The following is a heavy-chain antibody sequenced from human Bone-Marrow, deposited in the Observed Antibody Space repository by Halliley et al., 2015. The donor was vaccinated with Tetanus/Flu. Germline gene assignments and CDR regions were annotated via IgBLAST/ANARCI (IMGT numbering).Heavy chain of an antibody. V-gene: IGHV4-61*01. CDR3: ARDLPSSACMDV. Sequence: TLSLTCTVSGGSVSSPSDYWSWIRQPPGKGLEWIGYIYFSGSTNYNPSLKSRLTISLDTSKNQFSLRLTSVTAADTAVYYCARDLPSSACMDVWGQGTPVTVSS. D-gene: IGHD6-13*01. J-gene: IGHJ6*02. CDR2: IYFSGST. CDR1: GGSVSSPSDY.